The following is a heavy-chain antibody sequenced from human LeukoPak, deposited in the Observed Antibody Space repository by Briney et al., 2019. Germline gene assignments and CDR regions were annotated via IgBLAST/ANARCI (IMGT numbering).Heavy chain of an antibody. CDR3: ATSVQMATSIYYFDF. CDR2: IYVGDSDT. CDR1: GYRFSNYW. V-gene: IGHV5-51*01. Sequence: GESLKISCKGSGYRFSNYWIGWVRQMPGKGLEWMGIIYVGDSDTRYSPSFEGQVTISADKSISTAYLQWSSLKAPDTAMYYCATSVQMATSIYYFDFWGQGTLVTVSS. D-gene: IGHD5-24*01. J-gene: IGHJ4*02.